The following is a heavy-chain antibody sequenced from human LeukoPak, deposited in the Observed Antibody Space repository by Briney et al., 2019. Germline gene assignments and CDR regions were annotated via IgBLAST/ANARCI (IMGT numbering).Heavy chain of an antibody. V-gene: IGHV4-34*01. J-gene: IGHJ4*02. Sequence: SETLSLTCAVYGGSFSVYYWSWIRQPPGKGLEWIGEINHSGSTNYNPSLKSRVTISVDTSKNQFSLKLSSVTAADTAVYYCARGPRNDYGDNINLDYWGQGTLVTVSS. CDR2: INHSGST. CDR3: ARGPRNDYGDNINLDY. D-gene: IGHD4-17*01. CDR1: GGSFSVYY.